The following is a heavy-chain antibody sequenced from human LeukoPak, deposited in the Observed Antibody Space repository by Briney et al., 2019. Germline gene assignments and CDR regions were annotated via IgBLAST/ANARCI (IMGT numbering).Heavy chain of an antibody. J-gene: IGHJ4*02. V-gene: IGHV4-34*01. CDR1: GGSFSGYY. Sequence: SETLSLTCAVYGGSFSGYYWSWIRQPPGKGLEWIGEINHSGSTNYNPSLKSRVTISVDTSKNQFSLKLSSVTAADTAVYYCARSSDTAMPTRYWGQGTLVTVSS. CDR3: ARSSDTAMPTRY. D-gene: IGHD5-18*01. CDR2: INHSGST.